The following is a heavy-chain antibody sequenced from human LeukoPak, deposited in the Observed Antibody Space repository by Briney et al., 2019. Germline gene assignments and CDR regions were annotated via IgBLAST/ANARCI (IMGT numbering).Heavy chain of an antibody. V-gene: IGHV4-34*01. D-gene: IGHD2-2*01. J-gene: IGHJ6*03. CDR1: GGSFSGYY. CDR2: INHSGST. Sequence: SETLSLTCAVYGGSFSGYYWSWTRQPPGKGLEWIGEINHSGSTIYNPSLKSRVTISIDTSKNQFSLKLSSVTAADTAVYYCARGASSTRYYYYMDVWGKGTTVTISS. CDR3: ARGASSTRYYYYMDV.